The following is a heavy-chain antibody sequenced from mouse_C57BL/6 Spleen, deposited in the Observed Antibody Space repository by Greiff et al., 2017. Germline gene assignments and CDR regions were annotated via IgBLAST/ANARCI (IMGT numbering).Heavy chain of an antibody. Sequence: VQLQQSGPELVKPGASVKISCKASGYAFSSSWMNWVKQRPGKGLEWIGRIYPGDGDTNYNGKFKGKATMTADKSSSTAYMQLSSLTSEDSAVYFCARTNYYGSSYLFDYWGQGTTLTVSS. CDR3: ARTNYYGSSYLFDY. V-gene: IGHV1-82*01. CDR2: IYPGDGDT. D-gene: IGHD1-1*01. J-gene: IGHJ2*01. CDR1: GYAFSSSW.